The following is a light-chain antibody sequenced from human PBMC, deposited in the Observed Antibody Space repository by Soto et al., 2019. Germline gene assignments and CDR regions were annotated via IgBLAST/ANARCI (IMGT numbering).Light chain of an antibody. CDR2: EGS. CDR1: SSDVGSYNL. Sequence: QSALTQPASVSGSPGQSITISCTGTSSDVGSYNLVSWYQQHPGKAPKLMIYEGSKRPSGVSNRFSGSKSGNTASLTISGLQVEGEADYYCCSYAGSSTVVFGGGTKLTVL. V-gene: IGLV2-23*01. J-gene: IGLJ2*01. CDR3: CSYAGSSTVV.